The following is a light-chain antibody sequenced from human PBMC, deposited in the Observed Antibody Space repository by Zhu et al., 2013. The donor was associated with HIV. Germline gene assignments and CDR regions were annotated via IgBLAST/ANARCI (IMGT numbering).Light chain of an antibody. V-gene: IGLV2-14*01. CDR1: SSDIGRYKF. CDR2: EVS. J-gene: IGLJ2*01. CDR3: SSYAGSNNVV. Sequence: QSALTQPASVSGSPGQSISISCTGSSSDIGRYKFVSWYQQHPGKGPKLMIYEVSNRPSGVSNRFSGSKSGNTASLTISGLQAEDEADYYCSSYAGSNNVVFGGGTKLTVL.